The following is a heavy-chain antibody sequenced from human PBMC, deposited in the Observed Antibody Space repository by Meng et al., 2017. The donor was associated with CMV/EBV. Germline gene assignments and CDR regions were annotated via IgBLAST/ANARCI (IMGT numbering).Heavy chain of an antibody. J-gene: IGHJ3*02. CDR3: AREYCSSTSCYSDAFDI. D-gene: IGHD2-2*01. CDR2: INHSGST. V-gene: IGHV4-34*01. Sequence: SETLSLTCAVYGGSFSGYYWSWIRQPPGKGLEWIGEINHSGSTHYNPSLKSRVTISVDTSKNQFSLKLSSVTAADTAVYYCAREYCSSTSCYSDAFDIWGQGTMVTVSS. CDR1: GGSFSGYY.